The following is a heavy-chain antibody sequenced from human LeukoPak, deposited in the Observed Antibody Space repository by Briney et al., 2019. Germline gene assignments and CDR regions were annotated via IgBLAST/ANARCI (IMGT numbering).Heavy chain of an antibody. Sequence: SETLSLTCTVSGGSISSYYWSWIRQPPGKGLEWIGYIYYSGSTNYNPSLKSRVTISVDTSKNQFSLKLSSVTAADTAVYYCASSYYYGSGSPAGAIDYWGQGTLVTVAS. CDR3: ASSYYYGSGSPAGAIDY. D-gene: IGHD3-10*01. J-gene: IGHJ4*02. V-gene: IGHV4-59*01. CDR2: IYYSGST. CDR1: GGSISSYY.